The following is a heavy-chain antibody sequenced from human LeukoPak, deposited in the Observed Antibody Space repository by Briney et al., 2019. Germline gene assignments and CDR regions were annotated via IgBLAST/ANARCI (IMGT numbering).Heavy chain of an antibody. CDR3: TRDPYGGNSHEDPYYYGMDV. CDR2: IYASGST. V-gene: IGHV4-61*02. Sequence: RTSETLSLTCTVSGGSISSGGYYWSWIRQPAGKGLEWIGRIYASGSTNYNPSLKSRVTMSVDTSKSQFSLKLTSVTAADTAVYYCTRDPYGGNSHEDPYYYGMDVWGQGTTVTVSS. J-gene: IGHJ6*02. D-gene: IGHD4-23*01. CDR1: GGSISSGGYY.